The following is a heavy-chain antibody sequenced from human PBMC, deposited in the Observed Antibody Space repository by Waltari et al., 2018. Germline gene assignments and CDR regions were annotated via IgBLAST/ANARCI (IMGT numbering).Heavy chain of an antibody. CDR2: IYTSGST. J-gene: IGHJ6*03. D-gene: IGHD6-6*01. CDR1: GGSISRYY. CDR3: ARGWGSSPLSYYYYMDV. V-gene: IGHV4-4*07. Sequence: QVQLQESGPGLVKPSETLSLTCTVSGGSISRYYWSWIRQPAGKGLEWIGRIYTSGSTNYNPSLKSRVTMSVDTSKNQFSLKLSSVTAADTAVYYCARGWGSSPLSYYYYMDVWGKGTTVTISS.